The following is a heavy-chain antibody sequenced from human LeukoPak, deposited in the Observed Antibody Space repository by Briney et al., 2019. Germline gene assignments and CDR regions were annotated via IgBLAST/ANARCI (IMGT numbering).Heavy chain of an antibody. D-gene: IGHD6-19*01. V-gene: IGHV3-23*01. CDR3: AKDRVALAGIGLDY. CDR2: ISGSGGSP. Sequence: GASLRLTCAASGVTFSSYAMSWVRQAPGKGXXXXXSISGSGGSPYYADSVKGRFTISRDNSNNTLYLEMNSLRADDTAVYYCAKDRVALAGIGLDYWGQGTLVTVSS. CDR1: GVTFSSYA. J-gene: IGHJ4*02.